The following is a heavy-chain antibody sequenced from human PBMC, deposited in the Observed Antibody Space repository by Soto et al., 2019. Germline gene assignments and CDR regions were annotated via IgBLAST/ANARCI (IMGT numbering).Heavy chain of an antibody. Sequence: QVQLVQSGAEVQKPGSSVKVSCKASGGTFSSYAISWVRQAPGQGLEWMGGIIPIFGTANYAQKFQGRVTITADESTSTAYMELSSLRSEDTAVYYCARAARYCSSTSCLNYYYGMDVWGQGTTVTVSS. CDR3: ARAARYCSSTSCLNYYYGMDV. V-gene: IGHV1-69*01. CDR2: IIPIFGTA. CDR1: GGTFSSYA. J-gene: IGHJ6*02. D-gene: IGHD2-2*01.